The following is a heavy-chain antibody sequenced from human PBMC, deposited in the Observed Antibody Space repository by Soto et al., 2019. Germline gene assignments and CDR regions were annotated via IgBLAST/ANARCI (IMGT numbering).Heavy chain of an antibody. D-gene: IGHD6-19*01. CDR3: ARVTQWLVYYYYGMDV. CDR1: GGSFSGYY. V-gene: IGHV4-34*01. Sequence: QVQLQQWGAGLLKPSETLSLTCAVYGGSFSGYYWSWIRQPPGKGLEWIGAINHSGSTNYNPSLKSRVTISVDTSKNQFSLKLSSVTAADTAVYYCARVTQWLVYYYYGMDVWGQGTTVTVSS. J-gene: IGHJ6*02. CDR2: INHSGST.